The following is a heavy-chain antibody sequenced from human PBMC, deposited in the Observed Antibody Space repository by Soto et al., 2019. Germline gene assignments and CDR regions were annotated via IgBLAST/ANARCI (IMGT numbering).Heavy chain of an antibody. V-gene: IGHV1-69*02. CDR2: TIPILGIA. Sequence: SVKVSCKASGGTFSSYTISWVRQAPGQGLEWMGRTIPILGIANYAQKFQGRVTITADKSTSTAYMELSSLRSEDTAVYYCARVGSFDIWGQGTMVTVSS. J-gene: IGHJ3*02. CDR3: ARVGSFDI. D-gene: IGHD5-12*01. CDR1: GGTFSSYT.